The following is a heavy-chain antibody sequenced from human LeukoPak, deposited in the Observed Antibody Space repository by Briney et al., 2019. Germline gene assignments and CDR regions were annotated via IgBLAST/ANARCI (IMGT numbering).Heavy chain of an antibody. V-gene: IGHV3-23*01. D-gene: IGHD3-10*01. CDR1: GSTFSSYA. Sequence: GGPLRLPCAPSGSTFSSYAISWSPQAPGKGREWFSAIMGSGGSTYYADSVKGRFTISRDNSKNTLYLQMNSLRAEDTAVYYCAKDIPLWFGESRTTHFDYWGQGTLVTVSS. CDR3: AKDIPLWFGESRTTHFDY. J-gene: IGHJ4*02. CDR2: IMGSGGST.